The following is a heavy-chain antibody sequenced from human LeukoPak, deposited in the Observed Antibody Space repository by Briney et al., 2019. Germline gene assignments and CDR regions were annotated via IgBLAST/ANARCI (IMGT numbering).Heavy chain of an antibody. V-gene: IGHV4-4*02. Sequence: PSQTLSLTCAVSGGSISSSNWWRWVRQPPGKGLEWIGEIYHSGSTNYNPSLRSRVTRSVDKSTNQFSLKLSSVTDPDTAVYYCARERPTACGDCILGALAGGQGTLAPVS. CDR1: GGSISSSNW. CDR3: ARERPTACGDCILGALA. CDR2: IYHSGST. D-gene: IGHD2-21*02. J-gene: IGHJ4*02.